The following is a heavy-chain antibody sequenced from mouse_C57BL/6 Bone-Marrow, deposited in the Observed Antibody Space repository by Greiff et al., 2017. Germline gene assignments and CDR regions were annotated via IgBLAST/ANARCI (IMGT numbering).Heavy chain of an antibody. CDR3: ARIRGDGYYFDY. CDR2: INPSNGGT. CDR1: GYTFTSYW. V-gene: IGHV1-53*01. J-gene: IGHJ2*01. Sequence: VQLKESGTELVKPGASVKLSCKASGYTFTSYWMHWVKQRPGQGLEWIGNINPSNGGTNYNEKFKSKATLTVDKSSSTAYMQLSSLTSEDSAVYYCARIRGDGYYFDYWGQGTTLTVSS. D-gene: IGHD2-3*01.